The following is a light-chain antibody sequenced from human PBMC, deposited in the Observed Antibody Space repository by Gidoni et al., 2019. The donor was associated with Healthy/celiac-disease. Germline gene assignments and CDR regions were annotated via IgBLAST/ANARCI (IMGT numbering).Light chain of an antibody. Sequence: NFMLTQHHSVSESQVTSVTIPCARSSVSIASNYVQCYQQLPGSSPPTVIYEYNQRPSGVPDRFSGSIDSSSNSASRTISGLMSGDEADYYCQSYDSSTPYVFGTWTKVTVL. V-gene: IGLV6-57*01. CDR2: EYN. CDR1: SVSIASNY. J-gene: IGLJ1*01. CDR3: QSYDSSTPYV.